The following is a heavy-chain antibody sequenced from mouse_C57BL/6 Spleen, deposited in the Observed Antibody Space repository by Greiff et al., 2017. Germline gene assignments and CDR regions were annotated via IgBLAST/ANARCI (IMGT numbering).Heavy chain of an antibody. D-gene: IGHD2-4*01. J-gene: IGHJ3*01. V-gene: IGHV5-6*01. CDR2: ISSGGSYT. CDR1: GFTFSSYG. Sequence: EVKLVESGGDLVKPGGSLKLSCAASGFTFSSYGMSWVRQTPDKRLEWVATISSGGSYTYYPDSVKGRFTISRDNAKNTLDLQMSSLKSEDTAMYYSAGHNEYEAGFAYWGQGTLVTVSA. CDR3: AGHNEYEAGFAY.